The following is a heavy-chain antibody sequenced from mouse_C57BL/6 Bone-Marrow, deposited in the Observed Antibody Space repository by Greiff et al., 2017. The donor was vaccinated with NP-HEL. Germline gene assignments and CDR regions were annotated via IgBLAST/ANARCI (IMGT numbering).Heavy chain of an antibody. CDR1: GFSLTSYG. V-gene: IGHV2-5*01. D-gene: IGHD4-1*01. CDR3: ASKLGERGYWYFDV. J-gene: IGHJ1*03. CDR2: IWRGGST. Sequence: QVQLQQSGPGLVQPSQSLSITCTVSGFSLTSYGVHWVRPSPGKGLEWLGVIWRGGSTDYNAAFMSRLSITKDNSKSQVFFKMNSLQADDTAIYYCASKLGERGYWYFDVWGTGTTVTVSS.